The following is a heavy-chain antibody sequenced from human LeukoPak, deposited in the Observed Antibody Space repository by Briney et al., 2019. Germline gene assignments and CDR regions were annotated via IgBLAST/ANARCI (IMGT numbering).Heavy chain of an antibody. Sequence: ASVKVSCKASGYTFTGYYMHWVRQAPGQGLEWMGWINPNSGGTNYAQKFQGRVTMTRDTSISTAYMELSRLRSDDTAVYYCSCYFCLYYYGMDVWGQGTTVTVSS. J-gene: IGHJ6*02. CDR2: INPNSGGT. D-gene: IGHD2-15*01. CDR1: GYTFTGYY. V-gene: IGHV1-2*02. CDR3: SCYFCLYYYGMDV.